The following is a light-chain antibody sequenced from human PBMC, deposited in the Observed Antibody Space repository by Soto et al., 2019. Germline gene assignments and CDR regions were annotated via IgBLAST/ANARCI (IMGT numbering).Light chain of an antibody. J-gene: IGLJ2*01. Sequence: QSVLTQPPSASGTPGQRVTISCSGSSSNIASNTVNWYQQLPGTAPKLLIYTDNQRPSGVPDRFSGSKSGTSASLAISGLQSEEEADYYCAAWDDSLNGLVFGGGTKLTVL. CDR1: SSNIASNT. CDR3: AAWDDSLNGLV. V-gene: IGLV1-44*01. CDR2: TDN.